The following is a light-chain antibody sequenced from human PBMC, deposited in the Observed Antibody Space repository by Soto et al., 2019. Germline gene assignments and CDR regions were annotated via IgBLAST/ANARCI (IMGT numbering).Light chain of an antibody. CDR3: TSYTITSPYV. CDR1: SSDIGRYNF. Sequence: QSVLTQPASMSRSPGQSITISCTGTSSDIGRYNFVSWYQHHPGKAPKLIIYEATKRPSGVSYRFSGSKSGNTASLTISGLQAEDEADYYCTSYTITSPYVFGTGTKLTVL. CDR2: EAT. J-gene: IGLJ1*01. V-gene: IGLV2-14*01.